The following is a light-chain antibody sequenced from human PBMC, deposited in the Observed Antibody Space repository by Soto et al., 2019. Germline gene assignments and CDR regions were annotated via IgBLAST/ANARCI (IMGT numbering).Light chain of an antibody. Sequence: PGERATLSCRASQSVSSNYLAWYQQKPGQTPKVLIYRASTRATGIPDRFSGSGSGTDFTLTISSLQSEDFAVYYCQQYNNWPRTFGQGTKVDIK. J-gene: IGKJ1*01. CDR1: QSVSSN. CDR3: QQYNNWPRT. V-gene: IGKV3D-15*01. CDR2: RAS.